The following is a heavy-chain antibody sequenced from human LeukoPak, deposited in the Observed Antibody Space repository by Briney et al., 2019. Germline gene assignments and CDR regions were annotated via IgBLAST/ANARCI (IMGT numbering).Heavy chain of an antibody. D-gene: IGHD2-2*01. V-gene: IGHV1-69*13. CDR3: ARDGGYCSSTSCQPYNWFDP. CDR2: IIPIFGTG. Sequence: SVKVSCKASGGTFSSYAISWVRQAPGRGVEWMGGIIPIFGTGNYAQKFQGRVTITADESTSTASMELSSLRSEDTAVYYCARDGGYCSSTSCQPYNWFDPWGQGTLVTVSS. J-gene: IGHJ5*02. CDR1: GGTFSSYA.